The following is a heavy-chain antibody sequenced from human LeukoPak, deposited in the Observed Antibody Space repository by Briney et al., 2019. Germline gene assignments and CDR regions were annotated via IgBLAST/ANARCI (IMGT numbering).Heavy chain of an antibody. V-gene: IGHV1-69*13. Sequence: SVKVSCKASGGTFSSYAISWVRQAPGQGLEWMGGIIPIFGTANYAQKFQGRVTITADESTSTAYMELSSLRSEDTAVYYCARDLYGGSHFLDYWGQGTLVTVSS. J-gene: IGHJ4*02. D-gene: IGHD1-26*01. CDR1: GGTFSSYA. CDR3: ARDLYGGSHFLDY. CDR2: IIPIFGTA.